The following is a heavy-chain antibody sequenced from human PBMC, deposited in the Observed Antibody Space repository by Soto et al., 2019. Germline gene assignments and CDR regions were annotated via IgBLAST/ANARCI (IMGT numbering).Heavy chain of an antibody. V-gene: IGHV3-30-3*01. Sequence: GGSLRLSCAASGFTFSSYAMHWVRQAPGKGLEWVAVISYDGSNKYYADSVKGRFTISRDNSKNTLYLQMNSLRAEDTAVYYWARGSITGTTGLDYRGQATLVTVSS. J-gene: IGHJ4*02. CDR1: GFTFSSYA. D-gene: IGHD1-7*01. CDR2: ISYDGSNK. CDR3: ARGSITGTTGLDY.